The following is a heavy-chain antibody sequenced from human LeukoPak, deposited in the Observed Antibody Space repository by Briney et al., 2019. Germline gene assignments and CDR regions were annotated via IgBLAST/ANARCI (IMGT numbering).Heavy chain of an antibody. Sequence: GGSLRLSCAASGFTFSSYEMNWVRQAPGKGLEWVSYISSSGATMYYADSVKGRFTISRDNAKNSLYLQMNSLRAEDTAVYFCAREILAPGKTHDYWGQGALVTVSS. CDR3: AREILAPGKTHDY. V-gene: IGHV3-48*03. CDR2: ISSSGATM. CDR1: GFTFSSYE. J-gene: IGHJ4*02.